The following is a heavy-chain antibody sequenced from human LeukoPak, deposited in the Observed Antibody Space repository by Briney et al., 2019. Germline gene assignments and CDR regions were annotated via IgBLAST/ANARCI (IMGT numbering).Heavy chain of an antibody. CDR1: GGSISTYY. J-gene: IGHJ4*02. Sequence: SETLSLTCTVSGGSISTYYWSWIRQPPGKGLEWIGDVYYSGSTNYNPSLKSRVTISVDTSKNQFSLKLSPVTAADTAVYYCARAHDSSGLTFDYWGQGTLVTVSS. CDR3: ARAHDSSGLTFDY. CDR2: VYYSGST. V-gene: IGHV4-59*08. D-gene: IGHD3-22*01.